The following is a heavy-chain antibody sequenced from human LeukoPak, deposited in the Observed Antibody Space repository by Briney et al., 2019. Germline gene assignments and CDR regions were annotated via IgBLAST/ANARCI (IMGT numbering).Heavy chain of an antibody. CDR2: SINSGST. CDR1: GGSFSGYY. J-gene: IGHJ5*02. Sequence: KPSATLSLTGAVGGGSFSGYYWRWSRPPPGKGLEGIGESINSGSTNYNPSLKRRVTISVDTSKNKFSVKMSYVSAADTAVYDCAPDYYGSNCFHPWGQGTLVTVSS. D-gene: IGHD3-10*01. V-gene: IGHV4-34*12. CDR3: APDYYGSNCFHP.